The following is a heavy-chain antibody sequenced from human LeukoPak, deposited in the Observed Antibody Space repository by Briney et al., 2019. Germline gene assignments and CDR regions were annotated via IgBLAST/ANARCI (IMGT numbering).Heavy chain of an antibody. D-gene: IGHD5-24*01. CDR2: IASSGRNT. J-gene: IGHJ3*01. CDR3: AKDIQLSA. CDR1: GFNFNDAA. V-gene: IGHV3-23*01. Sequence: GGSLRLSYAASGFNFNDAAMTWVRQAPGKGLEWVSLIASSGRNTYYTDSVRGRFTISRDNSKKTLSLQINSLRVEDTAIYYCAKDIQLSAWGLGTIGTVSS.